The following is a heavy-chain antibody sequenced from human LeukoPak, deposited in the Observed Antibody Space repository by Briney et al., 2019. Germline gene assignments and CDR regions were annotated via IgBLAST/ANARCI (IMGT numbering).Heavy chain of an antibody. V-gene: IGHV4-38-2*02. CDR1: GYSITTGYY. D-gene: IGHD6-19*01. Sequence: SETLSLTCTVFGYSITTGYYWGWIRQPPGKGLEWIGSIYHSGSTFYNPSLKSRVTISVYTSKNQFSLKLSSVTAADTAVYYCARGSVAGTVADWFDPWGQGTLVTVSS. CDR2: IYHSGST. J-gene: IGHJ5*02. CDR3: ARGSVAGTVADWFDP.